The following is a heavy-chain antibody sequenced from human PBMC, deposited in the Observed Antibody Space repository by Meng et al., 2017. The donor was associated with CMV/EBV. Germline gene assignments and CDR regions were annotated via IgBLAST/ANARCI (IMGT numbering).Heavy chain of an antibody. D-gene: IGHD6-13*01. CDR1: GWSFSGYY. V-gene: IGHV4-34*01. CDR2: INHRGST. Sequence: YGWSFSGYYCSWIRQPPGKGLEWIGEINHRGSTNYNPSLKSRVTISVDTSKNQFSLKLSSVTAADTAAYYCARFPRYSSSWYIVDYWGQGTLVTVSS. J-gene: IGHJ4*02. CDR3: ARFPRYSSSWYIVDY.